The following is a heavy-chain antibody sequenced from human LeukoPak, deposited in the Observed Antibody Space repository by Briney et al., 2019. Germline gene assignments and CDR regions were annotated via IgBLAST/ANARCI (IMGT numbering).Heavy chain of an antibody. CDR1: GYSISSGCY. D-gene: IGHD1-26*01. CDR3: ARVGSGSYRGPFDP. Sequence: SETLSLTCTVSGYSISSGCYWGWIRQPPGKGLEWIGSIYHSGSTYYNPSLKSRVTISVDTSKNQFSLKLSSVTAADTAVYYCARVGSGSYRGPFDPWGQGTLVTVSS. J-gene: IGHJ5*02. CDR2: IYHSGST. V-gene: IGHV4-38-2*02.